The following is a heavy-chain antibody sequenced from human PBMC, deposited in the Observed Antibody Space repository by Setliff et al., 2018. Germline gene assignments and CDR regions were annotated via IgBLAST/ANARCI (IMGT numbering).Heavy chain of an antibody. V-gene: IGHV3-53*01. CDR3: ARDLGNWFDP. Sequence: LRLSCVVSGLIVSDIHMTWVRQTPGKGLEWLSVIYNSDSTYYTDSVKGRFTISRDNSKNTVYLQMNNLRADDTAIYYCARDLGNWFDPWGQGTLVPSPQ. CDR1: GLIVSDIH. J-gene: IGHJ5*01. D-gene: IGHD3-16*01. CDR2: IYNSDST.